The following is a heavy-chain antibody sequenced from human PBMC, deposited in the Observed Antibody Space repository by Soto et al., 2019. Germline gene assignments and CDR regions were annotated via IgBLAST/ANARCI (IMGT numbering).Heavy chain of an antibody. V-gene: IGHV3-30*18. J-gene: IGHJ6*02. CDR3: AKDEVLVEVVARDYYGMDV. CDR2: ISYDGRKK. D-gene: IGHD2-15*01. CDR1: GFTFSRFG. Sequence: QVKLVESGGGVGQPGRSLRLSCAASGFTFSRFGMHWVRQAPGKGLEWVAVISYDGRKKYYADSMKGRFTISRDNSKNTLYLQMNNLRAEDTAMYYCAKDEVLVEVVARDYYGMDVWGQGTTVTVSS.